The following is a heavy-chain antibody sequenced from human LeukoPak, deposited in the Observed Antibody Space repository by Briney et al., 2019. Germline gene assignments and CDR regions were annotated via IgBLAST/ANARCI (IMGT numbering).Heavy chain of an antibody. CDR1: AGSISSGNYY. D-gene: IGHD2-15*01. CDR3: AREPRLLRNRFDP. V-gene: IGHV4-61*02. CDR2: IYTSGST. J-gene: IGHJ5*02. Sequence: SQTLSLTCTVSAGSISSGNYYWSWIRQPAGKGLEWIGRIYTSGSTNYNPSLKSRVTISVDTSKNRFSLKLSSVTAADTAVYYCAREPRLLRNRFDPWGQGTLVTVSS.